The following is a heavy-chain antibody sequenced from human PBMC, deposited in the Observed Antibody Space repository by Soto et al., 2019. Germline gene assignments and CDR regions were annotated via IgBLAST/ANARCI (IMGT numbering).Heavy chain of an antibody. CDR3: ARGWGSSSSDYYYYGMDV. CDR1: GYTFTGYY. CDR2: INPNSGGT. Sequence: ASVKVSCKASGYTFTGYYMHWVRQAPGQGLEWMGWINPNSGGTNYAQKFQGRVTMTRDTSISTAYMELSRLRSDDTAVYYCARGWGSSSSDYYYYGMDVWGQGTTVTV. J-gene: IGHJ6*02. D-gene: IGHD6-6*01. V-gene: IGHV1-2*02.